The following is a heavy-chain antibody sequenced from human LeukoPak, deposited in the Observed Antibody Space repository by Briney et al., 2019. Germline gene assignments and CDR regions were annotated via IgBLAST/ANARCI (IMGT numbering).Heavy chain of an antibody. CDR2: INSNSGGT. Sequence: GASVRVSCKTSGYTFTDYYIHWVRQAPGQGLEWMGWINSNSGGTSYAQKFQGRATLTRDTPTRTAYMELNRLTSDDTAVYYCARTSIAARRADFDSWGQGTVVTVSS. CDR1: GYTFTDYY. D-gene: IGHD6-6*01. V-gene: IGHV1-2*02. CDR3: ARTSIAARRADFDS. J-gene: IGHJ4*02.